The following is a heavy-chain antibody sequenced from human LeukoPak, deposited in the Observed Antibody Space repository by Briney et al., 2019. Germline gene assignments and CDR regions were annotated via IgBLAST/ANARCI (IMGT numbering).Heavy chain of an antibody. J-gene: IGHJ4*02. CDR3: ARGLGYCSSTSCYAGETTVNTFDY. Sequence: ASVKVSCKASGYTFTGYYMHWVRPAPGQGLEWMGWINPNSGGTNYAQKFQGRVTMTRDTSISTAYMELSRLRSDDTAVYYCARGLGYCSSTSCYAGETTVNTFDYWGQGTLVTVSS. V-gene: IGHV1-2*02. CDR1: GYTFTGYY. CDR2: INPNSGGT. D-gene: IGHD2-2*01.